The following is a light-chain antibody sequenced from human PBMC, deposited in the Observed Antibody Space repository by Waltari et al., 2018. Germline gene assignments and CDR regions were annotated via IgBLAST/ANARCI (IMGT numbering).Light chain of an antibody. CDR2: DVS. Sequence: QSALTQPRSVSGSPGQSVTISCTGTSSAVGGYNYVSWYQQHPGKAPNLMIYDVSKRPSGVPDRFSGSKSGNTASLTISGLQAEDEADYYCCSYAGSYTLVFGGGTKLTVL. V-gene: IGLV2-11*01. CDR3: CSYAGSYTLV. J-gene: IGLJ2*01. CDR1: SSAVGGYNY.